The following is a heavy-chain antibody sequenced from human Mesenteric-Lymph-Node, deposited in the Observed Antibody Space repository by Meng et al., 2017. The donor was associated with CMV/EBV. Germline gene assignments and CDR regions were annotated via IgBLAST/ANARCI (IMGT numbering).Heavy chain of an antibody. CDR1: GGSISSYY. V-gene: IGHV4-59*01. D-gene: IGHD6-13*01. Sequence: GGSISSYYWSWIRQPPGKGLEWIGYIYYSGSTNYNPSLTSRVTISVDTSKNQFSLKLSSVTAADTAVYYCARSPPRIAAAGRGVFDYWGQGTLVTVSS. J-gene: IGHJ4*02. CDR3: ARSPPRIAAAGRGVFDY. CDR2: IYYSGST.